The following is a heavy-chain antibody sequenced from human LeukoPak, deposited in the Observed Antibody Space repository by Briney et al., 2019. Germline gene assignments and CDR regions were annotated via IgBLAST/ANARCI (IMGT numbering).Heavy chain of an antibody. CDR1: GFTFSDYY. CDR2: ISSSGSTI. V-gene: IGHV3-11*01. J-gene: IGHJ3*02. D-gene: IGHD1-26*01. CDR3: AREMYSGMYNDAFDI. Sequence: GGSLRLSCAASGFTFSDYYMSWIRQAPGKGLEWVSYISSSGSTIYYADSVKGRFTISRDNSKNTLYLQMNNLRAEDTAMYYCAREMYSGMYNDAFDIWGQGTKVTVSS.